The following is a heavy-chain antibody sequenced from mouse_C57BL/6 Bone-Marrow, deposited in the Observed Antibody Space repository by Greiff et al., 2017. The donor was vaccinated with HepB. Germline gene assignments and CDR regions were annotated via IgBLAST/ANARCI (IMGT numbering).Heavy chain of an antibody. CDR3: ARGSPTYARDY. V-gene: IGHV5-17*01. J-gene: IGHJ4*01. CDR2: ISSGSSTI. Sequence: VKLMESGGGLVKPGGSLKLSCAASGFTFSDYGMHWVRQAPEKGLEWVAYISSGSSTIYYADTVKGRFTISRDNAKNTLFLQMTSLRSEDTAMYYCARGSPTYARDYWGQGTSVTVSS. CDR1: GFTFSDYG.